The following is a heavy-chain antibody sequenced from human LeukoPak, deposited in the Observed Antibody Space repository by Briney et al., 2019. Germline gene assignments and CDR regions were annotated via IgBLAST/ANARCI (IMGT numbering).Heavy chain of an antibody. D-gene: IGHD3-3*01. CDR2: IIPIFGTA. Sequence: SVKVSCKASGGTFSSYAISWVRQAPGQGLEWTGGIIPIFGTANYAQKFQGRVTITADESTSTAYMELSSLRSEDTAVYYCARAVLRGYDFWSGYSPRAYNWFDPWGQGTLVTVSS. CDR1: GGTFSSYA. J-gene: IGHJ5*02. CDR3: ARAVLRGYDFWSGYSPRAYNWFDP. V-gene: IGHV1-69*01.